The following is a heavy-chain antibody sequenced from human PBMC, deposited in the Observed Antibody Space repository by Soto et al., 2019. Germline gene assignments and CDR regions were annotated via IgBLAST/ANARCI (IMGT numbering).Heavy chain of an antibody. CDR1: GYTFTSYG. Sequence: QVQLVQSGAEVKKPGASVKVSCKASGYTFTSYGISWVRQAPGQGLEWMGWINAYNGNTNYAQKLKGRVTMTTDTSTSTADMELRSLRSVATAGYYGARLLPPFDPWGQGTLVTVSS. CDR2: INAYNGNT. J-gene: IGHJ5*02. V-gene: IGHV1-18*01. CDR3: ARLLPPFDP.